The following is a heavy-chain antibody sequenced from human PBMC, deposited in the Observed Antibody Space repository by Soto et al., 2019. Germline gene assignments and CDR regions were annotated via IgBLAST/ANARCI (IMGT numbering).Heavy chain of an antibody. D-gene: IGHD5-18*01. CDR1: GGSISSSSYY. Sequence: SETLSLTCTVSGGSISSSSYYWGWIRQPPGKGLEWIGSIYYSGSTYYNPSLKRRVIISVDTSKNQFSLKLSSVTAAATAVYYCARQVLKLWLGYFDYWGQGTLVTVSS. J-gene: IGHJ4*02. V-gene: IGHV4-39*01. CDR2: IYYSGST. CDR3: ARQVLKLWLGYFDY.